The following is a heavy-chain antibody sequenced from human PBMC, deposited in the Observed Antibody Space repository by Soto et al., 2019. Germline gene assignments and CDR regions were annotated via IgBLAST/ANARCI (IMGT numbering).Heavy chain of an antibody. CDR1: GYSFTSYW. CDR3: ARHTTYCSSTSCYLPGDYYYYKHV. J-gene: IGHJ6*03. V-gene: IGHV5-51*01. CDR2: IYPGDSDT. D-gene: IGHD2-2*01. Sequence: PGESLKISWKGSGYSFTSYWIGWVRQMPGKGLEWMGIIYPGDSDTRYSPSFQGQVTISADKSISTAYLQWSSLKASDTAMYYWARHTTYCSSTSCYLPGDYYYYKHVWGKG.